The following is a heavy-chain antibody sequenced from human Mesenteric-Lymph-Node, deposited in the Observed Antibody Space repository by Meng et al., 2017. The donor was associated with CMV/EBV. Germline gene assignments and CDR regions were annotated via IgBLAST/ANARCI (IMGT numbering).Heavy chain of an antibody. J-gene: IGHJ4*02. V-gene: IGHV1-2*02. Sequence: ASVKVSCKASGYSFTGYYIHWVRRAPGQGLEWMGWINPDNGATKYAQKFQGRVTMTGDTSISVAYMELTSLRSADTAMYYCARLEQLAPPFDYWGQGTLVTVS. D-gene: IGHD1/OR15-1a*01. CDR1: GYSFTGYY. CDR3: ARLEQLAPPFDY. CDR2: INPDNGAT.